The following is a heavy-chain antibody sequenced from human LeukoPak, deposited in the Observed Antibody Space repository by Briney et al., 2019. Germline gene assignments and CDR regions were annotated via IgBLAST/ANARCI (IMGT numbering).Heavy chain of an antibody. CDR3: ARTRLLGDDAFDI. CDR1: GFTFSTYW. V-gene: IGHV3-7*03. Sequence: GGSLRLSCAASGFTFSTYWMSWVRQAPGKGLEWVAVIKQDGTEKYYVDSVKGRFTISRDNAKNSLYLQMNSLTAEDTAVYYCARTRLLGDDAFDIWGQGTMVTVSS. CDR2: IKQDGTEK. J-gene: IGHJ3*02. D-gene: IGHD1-26*01.